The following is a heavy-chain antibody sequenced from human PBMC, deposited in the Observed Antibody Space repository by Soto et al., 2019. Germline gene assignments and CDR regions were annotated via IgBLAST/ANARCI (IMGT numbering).Heavy chain of an antibody. V-gene: IGHV1-18*01. CDR3: AREVGWDDFWSGYYIGAFDI. CDR1: GYTFTSYG. D-gene: IGHD3-3*01. J-gene: IGHJ3*02. Sequence: ASVKVSCKASGYTFTSYGISWVRQAPGQGLEWMGWISAYNGNTNYAQKLQGRGTMTTDTSTSTAYMELRRLRSDDTAVYYCAREVGWDDFWSGYYIGAFDIWGQGTMVTVSS. CDR2: ISAYNGNT.